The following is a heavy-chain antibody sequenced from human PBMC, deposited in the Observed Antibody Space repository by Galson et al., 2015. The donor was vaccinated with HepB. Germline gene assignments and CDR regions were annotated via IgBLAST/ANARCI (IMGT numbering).Heavy chain of an antibody. CDR2: ISGSGGST. V-gene: IGHV3-23*01. CDR1: GFTFSSYA. J-gene: IGHJ4*02. Sequence: SLRLSCAASGFTFSSYAMSWVRQAPGKGLEWVSAISGSGGSTYYADSVKGRFTISRDNSKNTLYLQMNSLRAEDTAVYYCAKLLISAKRHFDYWGQGTLVTVSS. CDR3: AKLLISAKRHFDY. D-gene: IGHD2-8*01.